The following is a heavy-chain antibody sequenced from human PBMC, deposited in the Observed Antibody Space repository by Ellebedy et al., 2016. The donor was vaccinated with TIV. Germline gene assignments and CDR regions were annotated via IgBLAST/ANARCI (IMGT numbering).Heavy chain of an antibody. CDR3: ARFSGQSSSWYDWSFDL. CDR1: GGSINTFY. J-gene: IGHJ2*01. CDR2: VHYNGNT. D-gene: IGHD6-13*01. V-gene: IGHV4-59*08. Sequence: MPGGSLRLSCTVSGGSINTFYWSWIRQPPGEGLQFIGYVHYNGNTNYNPSLKSRVTISVDTSKTQFSLNLSSVTVADTAIYYCARFSGQSSSWYDWSFDLWGRGTLVTVSS.